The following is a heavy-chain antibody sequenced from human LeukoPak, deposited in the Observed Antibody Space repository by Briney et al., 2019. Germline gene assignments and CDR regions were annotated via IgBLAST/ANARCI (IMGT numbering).Heavy chain of an antibody. CDR1: GGSISSSSYY. CDR3: ARRSVRGDPLYFDY. V-gene: IGHV4-39*02. D-gene: IGHD3-10*01. CDR2: IYYSGST. J-gene: IGHJ4*02. Sequence: SETLSLTCTVSGGSISSSSYYWGWIRQPPGKGLEWIGSIYYSGSTYYNPSLKSRVTISVDTSKNHFSLKLSSVTAADTAVYYCARRSVRGDPLYFDYWGQGTLVTVSS.